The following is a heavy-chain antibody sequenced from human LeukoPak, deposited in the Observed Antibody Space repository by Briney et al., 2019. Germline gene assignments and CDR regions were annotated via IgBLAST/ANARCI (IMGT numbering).Heavy chain of an antibody. CDR1: GFTFSNHW. V-gene: IGHV3-74*01. CDR3: ARGGSDTAMAHDY. D-gene: IGHD5-18*01. Sequence: GGSLRLSCEASGFTFSNHWMHWVRKAPGKGLMWVSRINRGGSRTDYADSVKGRFTISRDDAKNTLYLQLNSLRAEDTAVYFCARGGSDTAMAHDYWGQGTLVTVSS. J-gene: IGHJ4*02. CDR2: INRGGSRT.